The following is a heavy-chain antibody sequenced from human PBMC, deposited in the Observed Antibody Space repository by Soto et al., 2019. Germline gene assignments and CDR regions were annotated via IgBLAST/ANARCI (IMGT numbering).Heavy chain of an antibody. CDR2: INASGGST. D-gene: IGHD6-13*01. J-gene: IGHJ5*02. CDR1: GYTFTSFY. V-gene: IGHV1-46*01. CDR3: ARHPYSSSWKGWFDP. Sequence: ASAKVSCKASGYTFTSFYMHWVRQAPGQGLEWMGIINASGGSTSYAQKFQGRVTITRDTSASTAYMELSSLRSEDTAVYYGARHPYSSSWKGWFDPWGQGTLVTVSS.